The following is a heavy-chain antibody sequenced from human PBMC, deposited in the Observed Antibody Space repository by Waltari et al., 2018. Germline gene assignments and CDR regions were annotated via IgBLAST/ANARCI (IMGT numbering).Heavy chain of an antibody. CDR3: AKVGVGLTTWYPFDV. D-gene: IGHD1-1*01. Sequence: QVHLVESGGGVVQPGGSLRLSCAASGFTFSDYGMHWVRQAPGKGLGVGAFIRYDASDIYYRESVKGRFTISRDNAKNTLFLQMSSLRPEDTAVYYCAKVGVGLTTWYPFDVWGQGTMVTVSS. J-gene: IGHJ3*01. CDR1: GFTFSDYG. V-gene: IGHV3-30*02. CDR2: IRYDASDI.